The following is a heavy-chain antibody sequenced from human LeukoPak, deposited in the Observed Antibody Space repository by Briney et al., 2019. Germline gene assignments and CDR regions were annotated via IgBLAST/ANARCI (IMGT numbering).Heavy chain of an antibody. CDR3: ARWRTARTGFDY. D-gene: IGHD3/OR15-3a*01. CDR1: GGSISSNSYY. V-gene: IGHV4-39*01. CDR2: TYYSGSP. J-gene: IGHJ4*02. Sequence: VKPSETLSLTCTVFGGSISSNSYYWGWIRQPPGKGLEWIGSTYYSGSPYYNPSLKSRVTISVDTSKNQFSLKVISVTAADTAVYYCARWRTARTGFDYWGQGTLVTVSS.